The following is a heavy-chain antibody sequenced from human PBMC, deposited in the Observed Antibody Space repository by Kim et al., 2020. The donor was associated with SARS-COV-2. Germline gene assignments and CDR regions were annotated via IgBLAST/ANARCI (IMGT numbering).Heavy chain of an antibody. CDR1: GYTFTNNA. CDR2: INTDTGNP. V-gene: IGHV7-4-1*02. Sequence: ASVKVSCKASGYTFTNNAISWVRQAPGQGLELMGWINTDTGNPTYAQAFTRRFVFSVDTSVTTAYLQISSLEAEDTALYYWARVIWGTYRDTDYWGQGTLVTVSS. D-gene: IGHD3-16*02. CDR3: ARVIWGTYRDTDY. J-gene: IGHJ4*02.